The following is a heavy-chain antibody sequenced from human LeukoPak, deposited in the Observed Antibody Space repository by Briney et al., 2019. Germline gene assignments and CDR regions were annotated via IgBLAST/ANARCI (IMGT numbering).Heavy chain of an antibody. V-gene: IGHV3-48*01. CDR1: GFTFGEYT. D-gene: IGHD1-1*01. CDR2: ISHTSRSI. CDR3: ARGKGASSTYKWGWLDP. J-gene: IGHJ5*02. Sequence: GGSLKLSCTVSGFTFGEYTMNWVRQAPGKGLEWLSHISHTSRSIYYADSVKGRFTISRDNAKNSLYLELSGLRAEDTAMYCCARGKGASSTYKWGWLDPWGQGTLVTVSS.